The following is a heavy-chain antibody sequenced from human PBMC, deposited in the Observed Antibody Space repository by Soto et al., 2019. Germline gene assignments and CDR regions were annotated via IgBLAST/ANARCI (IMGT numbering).Heavy chain of an antibody. CDR3: VKERYAQLWLEDYGMDV. CDR2: ISYDGTDK. Sequence: QVQLVESGGGVVQPGRSLRLSWAASGFTVSSYGIHWVRQSPGKGLEWVALISYDGTDKYYADSVKGRFTISRDNSKNTLYLQMSSLGPEDTAVYYCVKERYAQLWLEDYGMDVWGQGTTVTV. D-gene: IGHD5-18*01. J-gene: IGHJ6*02. CDR1: GFTVSSYG. V-gene: IGHV3-30*18.